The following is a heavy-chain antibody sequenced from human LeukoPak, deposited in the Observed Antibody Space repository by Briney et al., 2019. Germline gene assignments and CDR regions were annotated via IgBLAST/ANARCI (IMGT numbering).Heavy chain of an antibody. CDR2: IKTDGSST. V-gene: IGHV3-74*01. Sequence: GGSLRLSCAASGFTFSSYWKHWVRQAPGKGLVWVSRIKTDGSSTSYADSVKGRFTISRDNAKNTLYLQMNSLRAEDTAVYYCASRGGSSLGYDYWGQGTLVTVSS. J-gene: IGHJ4*02. D-gene: IGHD6-13*01. CDR1: GFTFSSYW. CDR3: ASRGGSSLGYDY.